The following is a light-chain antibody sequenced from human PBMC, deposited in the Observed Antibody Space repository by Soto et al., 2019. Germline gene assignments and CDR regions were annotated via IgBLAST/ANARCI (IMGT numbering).Light chain of an antibody. V-gene: IGKV3-20*01. J-gene: IGKJ1*01. CDR1: QSVRSN. Sequence: EIVLTQSPATLSVSPGERATLSCRASQSVRSNLAWYQQKPGQGPRLLIFGASTRATNIPDRFSGSGSGTDFTLTISRLEPEDFAVYYCQQYGTAPRTFGQGTKVDI. CDR3: QQYGTAPRT. CDR2: GAS.